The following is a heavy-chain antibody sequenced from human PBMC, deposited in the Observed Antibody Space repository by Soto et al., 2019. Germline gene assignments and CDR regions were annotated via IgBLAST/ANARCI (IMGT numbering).Heavy chain of an antibody. V-gene: IGHV3-66*01. Sequence: LRLSCEASGFTFGNHWMHWVRQAPGKGLEWVSVIYSGGSTYYADSVKGRFTISRDNSKNTLYLQMNSLRAEDTAVYYCARASRNYYDSSGYLYYFDYWGQGTLVTVSS. CDR2: IYSGGST. J-gene: IGHJ4*02. CDR3: ARASRNYYDSSGYLYYFDY. D-gene: IGHD3-22*01. CDR1: GFTFGNHW.